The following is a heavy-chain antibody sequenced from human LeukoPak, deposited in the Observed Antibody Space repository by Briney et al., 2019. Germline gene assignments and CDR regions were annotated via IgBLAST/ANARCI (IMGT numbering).Heavy chain of an antibody. V-gene: IGHV4-59*01. Sequence: SETLSLTCTVSGGSISSYYWSWIRQPPGKGLEWIAYIYYSGSTNYNPSLKSRVTISVDTSKNQFSLKLSSVTAADTAVYYCAREHSSGLAFDYWGQGTLVTVSP. CDR3: AREHSSGLAFDY. J-gene: IGHJ4*02. CDR2: IYYSGST. D-gene: IGHD6-19*01. CDR1: GGSISSYY.